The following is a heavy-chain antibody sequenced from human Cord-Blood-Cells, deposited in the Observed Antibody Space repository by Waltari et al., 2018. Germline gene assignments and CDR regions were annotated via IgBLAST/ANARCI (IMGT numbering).Heavy chain of an antibody. CDR2: INHNGST. V-gene: IGHV4-34*01. J-gene: IGHJ4*02. D-gene: IGHD2-2*01. CDR1: GGSFSGYY. CDR3: ARRDGYQLLYYFDY. Sequence: QVQLQQWGAGLLKPSETLSLTCAVYGGSFSGYYWSWIRQPPGKGLEWIGEINHNGSTNYNAHLKSRVTLSVDTSKNQYSLKLCSVTAADTAVYYCARRDGYQLLYYFDYWGQGTLVTVSS.